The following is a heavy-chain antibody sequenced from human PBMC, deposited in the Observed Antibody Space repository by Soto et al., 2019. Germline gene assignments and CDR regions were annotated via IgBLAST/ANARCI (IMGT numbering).Heavy chain of an antibody. CDR1: GLTFNTYA. Sequence: EAQLLESGGGLVQPGGSLRLSCVASGLTFNTYAMSWVRQAPGKGLEWVSVISGVDGSTYYADSVKGRFTISRDKSKNTLHLQMSSLRVEDTAVYYCASPPRATLTDNILDFWGQGTLVTVSP. D-gene: IGHD1-20*01. CDR3: ASPPRATLTDNILDF. CDR2: ISGVDGST. J-gene: IGHJ4*02. V-gene: IGHV3-23*01.